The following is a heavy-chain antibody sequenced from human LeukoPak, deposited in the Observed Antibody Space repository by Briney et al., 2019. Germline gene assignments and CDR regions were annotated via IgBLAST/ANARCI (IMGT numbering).Heavy chain of an antibody. V-gene: IGHV1-2*04. CDR3: GRSGSGYCSSTSCYEFDY. J-gene: IGHJ4*02. D-gene: IGHD2-2*01. Sequence: EASVKVSCKASGYTFTGYYMHWVRQAPGQGLERMGWINPNSGGTNYAQKFQGWVTMTRDTSISTAYMELSRLRSDDTAVYYCGRSGSGYCSSTSCYEFDYWGQGTLVTVSS. CDR2: INPNSGGT. CDR1: GYTFTGYY.